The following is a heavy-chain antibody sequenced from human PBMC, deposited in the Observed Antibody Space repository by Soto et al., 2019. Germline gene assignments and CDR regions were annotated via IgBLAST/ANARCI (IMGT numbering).Heavy chain of an antibody. CDR1: GFSLHTYA. J-gene: IGHJ2*01. CDR3: ARDWDRGGRSYFCSVDL. CDR2: ISYDGSAK. Sequence: QEQLVESGGGVVQPGRSLRLSCAGAGFSLHTYAMHWVRQAPGKGLEWVALISYDGSAKYYADSVKGRFTISRDNSKNTLDVQMNSLRLEDTAVYYCARDWDRGGRSYFCSVDLWGRGTLVTVSS. V-gene: IGHV3-30-3*01. D-gene: IGHD2-15*01.